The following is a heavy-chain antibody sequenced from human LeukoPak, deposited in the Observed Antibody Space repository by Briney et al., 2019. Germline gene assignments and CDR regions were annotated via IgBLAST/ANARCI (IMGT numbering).Heavy chain of an antibody. CDR2: TNSDGRTT. J-gene: IGHJ4*02. V-gene: IGHV3-74*01. CDR1: GFTFSNYW. Sequence: PGGSLRLSCVASGFTFSNYWMHWVRQAPGRGLVWVSRTNSDGRTTTYADSVKGRFTIFRDNAKNTLYLQMNSLSAEDTSVYYCVRVSSDWEYFDQWGQRALVTVSS. CDR3: VRVSSDWEYFDQ. D-gene: IGHD6-19*01.